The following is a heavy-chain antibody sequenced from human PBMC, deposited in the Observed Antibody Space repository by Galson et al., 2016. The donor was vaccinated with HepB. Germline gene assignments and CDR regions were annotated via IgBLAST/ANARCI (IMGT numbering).Heavy chain of an antibody. J-gene: IGHJ1*01. CDR2: IYFNVGT. Sequence: SETLSLTCSVSGASVSSSDYFWTWIRQPPGKGLEWIGYIYFNVGTNYNPSLKSRVIISVDTSKNQFSLTLNSVTAADTAVNYCSSGFCSSGSCPPDYFQHWGQGALVTVSS. CDR3: SSGFCSSGSCPPDYFQH. D-gene: IGHD2-15*01. V-gene: IGHV4-61*08. CDR1: GASVSSSDYF.